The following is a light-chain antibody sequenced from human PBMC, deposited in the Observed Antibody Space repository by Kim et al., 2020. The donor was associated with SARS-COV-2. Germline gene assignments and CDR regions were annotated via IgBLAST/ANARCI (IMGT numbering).Light chain of an antibody. CDR1: RLRRYY. Sequence: VARGQKVRITCQGDRLRRYYASWYQQKSGQAPVLVIYGKSNRHSGIPDRVSGSSSGNTASLTISGAQAEDDADYYCHSRDSSNNHLFGGGTDLPVL. CDR2: GKS. J-gene: IGLJ3*02. CDR3: HSRDSSNNHL. V-gene: IGLV3-19*01.